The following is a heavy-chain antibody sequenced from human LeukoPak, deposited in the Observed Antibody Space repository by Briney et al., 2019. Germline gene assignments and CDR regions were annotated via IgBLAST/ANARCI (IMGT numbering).Heavy chain of an antibody. V-gene: IGHV1-46*04. J-gene: IGHJ6*03. CDR3: ARVVGARTPDYYYYYYMDV. CDR2: IDLGGGST. Sequence: ASVKVSCKASGYTFTNYYMHWVRQAPGQGPEWMGRIDLGGGSTDYAQKLQGRVTMIRDTSTSTVYMELSSLRSEDTAVYYCARVVGARTPDYYYYYYMDVWGKGTTVTVSS. D-gene: IGHD1-26*01. CDR1: GYTFTNYY.